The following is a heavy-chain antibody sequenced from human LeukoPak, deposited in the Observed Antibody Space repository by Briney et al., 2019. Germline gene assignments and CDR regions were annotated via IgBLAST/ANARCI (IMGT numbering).Heavy chain of an antibody. V-gene: IGHV1-69*05. CDR2: IIPIFGTA. J-gene: IGHJ4*02. CDR1: GGTFSSYA. D-gene: IGHD3-10*01. CDR3: ASPFYYGSGSYDY. Sequence: SVKVSCKASGGTFSSYAISWVQQAPGQGLEWMGGIIPIFGTANYAQKFQGRVTITTDESTSTAYMELSSLRSEDTAVYYCASPFYYGSGSYDYWGQGTLVTVSS.